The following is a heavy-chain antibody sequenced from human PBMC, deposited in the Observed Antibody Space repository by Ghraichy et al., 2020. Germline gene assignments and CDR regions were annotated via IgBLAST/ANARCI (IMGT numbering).Heavy chain of an antibody. Sequence: SETLSLTCAVYGGSFSGYYWSWIRQPPGKGLEWIGEINHSGSTNYNPSLKSRVTISVDTSKNQFSLKLSSVTAADTAVYYCARGLLDSYYYDSSGYYRYWGQGTLVTVSS. CDR2: INHSGST. CDR3: ARGLLDSYYYDSSGYYRY. CDR1: GGSFSGYY. J-gene: IGHJ4*02. D-gene: IGHD3-22*01. V-gene: IGHV4-34*01.